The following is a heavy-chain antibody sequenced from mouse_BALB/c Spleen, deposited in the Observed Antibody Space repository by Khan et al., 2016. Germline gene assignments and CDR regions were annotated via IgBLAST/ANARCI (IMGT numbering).Heavy chain of an antibody. CDR1: GYTFTDSW. J-gene: IGHJ2*01. V-gene: IGHV1-69*01. CDR2: IDSSDSYT. D-gene: IGHD2-1*01. CDR3: ASKGNCFADY. Sequence: QIQLVQSGAELVMPGASVKMSCKASGYTFTDSWMHWVKQRPGQGLEWIGAIDSSDSYTRYNQNFKGKATLTVDESSSTAYMQLSSLTSEDSAVYDSASKGNCFADYGDGATTLAVSS.